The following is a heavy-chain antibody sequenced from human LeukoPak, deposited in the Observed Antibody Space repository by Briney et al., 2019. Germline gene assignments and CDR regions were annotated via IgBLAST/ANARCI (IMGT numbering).Heavy chain of an antibody. V-gene: IGHV1-2*06. D-gene: IGHD3-16*01. CDR3: AREAGDNTYNV. CDR2: MNPKTGET. CDR1: GYTFTDFY. Sequence: GASVKVSCKASGYTFTDFYMHWVRQAPGQGLEWLGRMNPKTGETRYGQNFQGRVTMTRDTSITTAYMELSSLRSDDTAVYYCAREAGDNTYNVWGQGTMVTVS. J-gene: IGHJ3*01.